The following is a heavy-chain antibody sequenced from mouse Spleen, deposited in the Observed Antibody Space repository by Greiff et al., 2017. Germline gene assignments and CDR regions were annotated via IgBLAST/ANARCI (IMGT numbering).Heavy chain of an antibody. J-gene: IGHJ3*01. Sequence: VQLQQPGAELVKPGASVKLSCKASGYTFTSYWMHWVKQRPGQGLEWIGMIHPNSGSTNYNEKFKSKAILSVDKSSSTAYMQLSSLTSEDSAVYYCARGDNWDWFAYWGQGTLVTVSA. D-gene: IGHD4-1*01. CDR1: GYTFTSYW. CDR3: ARGDNWDWFAY. V-gene: IGHV1-64*01. CDR2: IHPNSGST.